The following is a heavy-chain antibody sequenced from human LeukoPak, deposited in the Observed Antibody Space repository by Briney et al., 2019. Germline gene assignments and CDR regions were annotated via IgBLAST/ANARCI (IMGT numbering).Heavy chain of an antibody. V-gene: IGHV4-34*01. CDR1: GGSFSGYY. J-gene: IGHJ4*02. CDR2: LYYNGST. CDR3: ARVRAAAIPYYFEN. D-gene: IGHD6-13*01. Sequence: SETLSLTCAVYGGSFSGYYWSWIRQPPGRALEWIVSLYYNGSTYHNPSLKSRVTISVDTSKNQFSLKGSSVTAADTAVYYCARVRAAAIPYYFENWGQGTLVTVSS.